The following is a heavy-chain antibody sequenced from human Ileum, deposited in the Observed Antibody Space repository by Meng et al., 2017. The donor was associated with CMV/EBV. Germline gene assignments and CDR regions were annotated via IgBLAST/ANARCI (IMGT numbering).Heavy chain of an antibody. CDR3: ARGKPRYCSSTSCYRLNYFDY. CDR2: INHSGST. V-gene: IGHV4-34*01. J-gene: IGHJ4*02. D-gene: IGHD2-2*01. CDR1: GGSFSGYY. Sequence: GSLRLSCAVYGGSFSGYYWSWIRQPPGKGLEWVGEINHSGSTNYNPSLKSRVTISVDTSKTQFPLKLSSVTAADTAVYYCARGKPRYCSSTSCYRLNYFDYWGQGTLVTVSS.